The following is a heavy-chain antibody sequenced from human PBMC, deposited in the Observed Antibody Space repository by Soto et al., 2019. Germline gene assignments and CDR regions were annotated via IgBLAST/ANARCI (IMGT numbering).Heavy chain of an antibody. Sequence: EVQLVESGGGLVQPGGSLRLSCAAFGFTYNSYDMIWVRQVTGKGLEWIASMGGAGAREYSGSVKGRFIISRDNAKNSLYLQMDSLRVADTGVYYCTRAMFGVGMDLWGHGTPVTVSS. D-gene: IGHD3-10*02. V-gene: IGHV3-13*01. CDR1: GFTYNSYD. CDR3: TRAMFGVGMDL. J-gene: IGHJ6*02. CDR2: MGGAGAR.